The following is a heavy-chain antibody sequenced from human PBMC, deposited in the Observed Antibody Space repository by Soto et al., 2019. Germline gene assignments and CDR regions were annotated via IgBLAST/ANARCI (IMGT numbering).Heavy chain of an antibody. CDR3: AKDRALENQTPYGMDV. V-gene: IGHV3-23*01. D-gene: IGHD2-2*01. Sequence: EMQLLESGGGLGQPGGSLRLSCVASPITVYNSAAMSWVRQTPERGLEWVSTISGRGDHRYYADSVKGRFTISRDNSKNRLYLQMDGLRVDDTAVYYCAKDRALENQTPYGMDVWGQGTTVTV. CDR2: ISGRGDHR. J-gene: IGHJ6*02. CDR1: PITVYNSAA.